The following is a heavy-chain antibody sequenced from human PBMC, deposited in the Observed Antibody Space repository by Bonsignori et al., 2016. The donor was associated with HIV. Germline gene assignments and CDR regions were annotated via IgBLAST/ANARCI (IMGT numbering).Heavy chain of an antibody. D-gene: IGHD4-23*01. V-gene: IGHV4-34*01. J-gene: IGHJ4*02. Sequence: WIRQPPGKGLEWLGDSDQNGDSHYNPSVQSRVTILLDPSKREISLKLRSVTAADTAMYFCARGRDYGGRFDFWGPGTLVTVSS. CDR3: ARGRDYGGRFDF. CDR2: SDQNGDS.